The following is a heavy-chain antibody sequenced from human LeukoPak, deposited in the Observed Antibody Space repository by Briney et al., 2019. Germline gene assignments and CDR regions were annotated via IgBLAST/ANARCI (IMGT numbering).Heavy chain of an antibody. D-gene: IGHD2-2*01. CDR3: AREMVSAAMKLNGVPYYYFYFMDV. Sequence: ASVQFSSKASGYTFTDYYMHWLRQAPGQGLEWMGSLNPNSGATNYTREFQGRVTMPRDTSITTAYMELSRLTSDDTAVFYCAREMVSAAMKLNGVPYYYFYFMDVWGKGTTVTVSS. CDR2: LNPNSGAT. CDR1: GYTFTDYY. J-gene: IGHJ6*03. V-gene: IGHV1-2*02.